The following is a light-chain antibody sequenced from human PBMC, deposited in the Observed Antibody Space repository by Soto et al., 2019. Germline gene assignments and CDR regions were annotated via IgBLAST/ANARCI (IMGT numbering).Light chain of an antibody. CDR3: QQYGSSIT. J-gene: IGKJ5*01. V-gene: IGKV3-20*01. CDR1: QSVSSNF. CDR2: GAS. Sequence: EIVWTQSPGTLSLSPWERATLSCRASQSVSSNFLAWYQEKPGQAPRLLIYGASSRATGIPDRFSGSGSGTDFTLTISRLEPEDFAVYYCQQYGSSITFGQGTRLEIK.